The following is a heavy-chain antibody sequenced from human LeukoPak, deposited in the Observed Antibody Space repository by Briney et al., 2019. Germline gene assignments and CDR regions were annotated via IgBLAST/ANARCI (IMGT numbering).Heavy chain of an antibody. CDR2: IQNSGNT. J-gene: IGHJ4*02. D-gene: IGHD3-22*01. Sequence: SETLSLTCTVSGYSISRFYWTWIRQPPGKGPEWIGYIQNSGNTNYNPSLKGRVSISLDTSKNQFSLSLSSVTAADTAVYFCARDAHYYDPFPAYFDFWGQGTLVTVSS. CDR3: ARDAHYYDPFPAYFDF. CDR1: GYSISRFY. V-gene: IGHV4-59*12.